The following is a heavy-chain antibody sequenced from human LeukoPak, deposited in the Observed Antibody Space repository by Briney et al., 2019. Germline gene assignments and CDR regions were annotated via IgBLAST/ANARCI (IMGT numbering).Heavy chain of an antibody. J-gene: IGHJ4*02. Sequence: PSGTLSLTCTFSGGSFSPAHWSWIRQPPGKGLEWIGVICDNGHTDYNPSLQSRVTISVDTSKNQFSLKLSSVTAADTAVYYCARRQYRFYGALDYWGQGTLVTVSS. CDR1: GGSFSPAH. D-gene: IGHD4-17*01. CDR2: ICDNGHT. V-gene: IGHV4-59*12. CDR3: ARRQYRFYGALDY.